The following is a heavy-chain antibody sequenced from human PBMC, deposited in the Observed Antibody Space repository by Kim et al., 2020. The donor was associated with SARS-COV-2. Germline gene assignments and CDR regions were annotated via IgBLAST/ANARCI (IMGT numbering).Heavy chain of an antibody. CDR3: AKGDLLTAGSYGDYYYYGMDV. V-gene: IGHV3-30*02. Sequence: FTISRDNSKNTLYLQMNSLRAEDTAVYYCAKGDLLTAGSYGDYYYYGMDVWGQGTTVTVSS. J-gene: IGHJ6*02. D-gene: IGHD1-26*01.